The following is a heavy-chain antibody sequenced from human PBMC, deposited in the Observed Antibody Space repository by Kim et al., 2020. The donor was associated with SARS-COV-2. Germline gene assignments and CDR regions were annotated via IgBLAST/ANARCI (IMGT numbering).Heavy chain of an antibody. V-gene: IGHV3-23*01. Sequence: RGDNNYYADSVKGRLTISRENSKSTLYLQMSGLRAEDTAVYYCARHGGDYWGQGTLVTVSS. CDR2: RGDNN. D-gene: IGHD3-10*01. J-gene: IGHJ4*02. CDR3: ARHGGDY.